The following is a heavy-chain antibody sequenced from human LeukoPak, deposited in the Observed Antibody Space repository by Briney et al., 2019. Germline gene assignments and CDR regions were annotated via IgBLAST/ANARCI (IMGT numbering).Heavy chain of an antibody. CDR1: GGSISSYY. V-gene: IGHV4-4*07. J-gene: IGHJ5*02. CDR2: IYTSGST. Sequence: SETLSLTCTVSGGSISSYYWSWIRQPAGKGLEWIGRIYTSGSTNYNPSLKSRVTMSVDTSKNQFSLKLSSVTAADTAVYYCARRLGYCSGGSCQNWFDPWGQGTLVTVSS. CDR3: ARRLGYCSGGSCQNWFDP. D-gene: IGHD2-15*01.